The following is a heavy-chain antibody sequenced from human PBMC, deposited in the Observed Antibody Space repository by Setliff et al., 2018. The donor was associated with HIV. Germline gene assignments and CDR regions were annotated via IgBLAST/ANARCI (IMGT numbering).Heavy chain of an antibody. V-gene: IGHV4-31*03. CDR1: GGSISSGGYY. Sequence: PSETLSLTCTVSGGSISSGGYYWSWIRQHPGKGLEWIGYIYYSGSTYYNPSLKSRATISVDMSKNQFSLRLSSVTAADTAVYYCARDSGVATIRKSALDYWGQGTLVTVSS. CDR2: IYYSGST. CDR3: ARDSGVATIRKSALDY. J-gene: IGHJ4*02. D-gene: IGHD5-12*01.